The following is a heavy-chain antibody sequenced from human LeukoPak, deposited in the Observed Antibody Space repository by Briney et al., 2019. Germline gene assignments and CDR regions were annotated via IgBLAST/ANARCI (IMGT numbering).Heavy chain of an antibody. CDR1: GGSFSGYY. J-gene: IGHJ5*02. V-gene: IGHV4-34*01. CDR2: INDSGST. Sequence: SETLSLTCAVYGGSFSGYYWSWIRQSPGKGLEWIGEINDSGSTNYNPSLKSRVTISVDTSKNQFTLKLSAVTAADTAVYYCAPPPYYYETNGYSVAWGQGTLVTVSS. D-gene: IGHD3-22*01. CDR3: APPPYYYETNGYSVA.